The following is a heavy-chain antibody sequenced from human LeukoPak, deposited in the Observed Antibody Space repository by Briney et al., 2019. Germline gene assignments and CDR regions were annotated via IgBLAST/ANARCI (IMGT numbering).Heavy chain of an antibody. CDR1: GFTSSGYG. Sequence: PGGSLRLSCVTSGFTSSGYGVSWVRQAPGKGLEWVSGISGSGARTYYAGSAKGRFTISRDNSKNTLYLQMNSLRAEDTAVYYCAKGGYSNGRYYYYYMDVWGKGTTVTVSS. D-gene: IGHD5-18*01. CDR2: ISGSGART. V-gene: IGHV3-23*01. CDR3: AKGGYSNGRYYYYYMDV. J-gene: IGHJ6*03.